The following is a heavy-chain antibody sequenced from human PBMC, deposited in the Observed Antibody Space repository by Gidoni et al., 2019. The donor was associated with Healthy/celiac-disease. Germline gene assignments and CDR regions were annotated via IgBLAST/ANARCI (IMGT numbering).Heavy chain of an antibody. CDR1: GLTFSTAC. Sequence: EVQLVVSGGGLVQPGGSLSLSRAAPGLTFSTACMRWVSPAPVKGLEWVGRIKSKTDGGTTDYAAPVKGRFTISRDDAKNTLYLQMNSLKTEDKAVYYCTTGRRAAAGQFPRKGGIYWYFDLWGRGTLVTVSS. CDR3: TTGRRAAAGQFPRKGGIYWYFDL. J-gene: IGHJ2*01. D-gene: IGHD6-13*01. CDR2: IKSKTDGGTT. V-gene: IGHV3-15*01.